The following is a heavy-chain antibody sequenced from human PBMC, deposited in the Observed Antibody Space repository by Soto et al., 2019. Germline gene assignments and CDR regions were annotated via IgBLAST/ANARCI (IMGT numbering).Heavy chain of an antibody. Sequence: SETLSLTCTVSGGSISSSNYYWGWIRQPPGKGLEWIGSIYYSGSTYYNPSLKSRVTISVDTSRIHFSLKLISVTAADTAVYYCARQSYDSSDYFDYWGQGALVTVS. CDR2: IYYSGST. D-gene: IGHD3-22*01. CDR1: GGSISSSNYY. J-gene: IGHJ4*02. V-gene: IGHV4-39*01. CDR3: ARQSYDSSDYFDY.